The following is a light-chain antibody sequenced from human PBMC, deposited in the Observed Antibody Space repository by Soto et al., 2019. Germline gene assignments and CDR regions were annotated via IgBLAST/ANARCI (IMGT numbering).Light chain of an antibody. V-gene: IGKV3-15*01. Sequence: ELVMTQSPATLCVSPGERATLSCRASQSVSSNLAWYQQKHGQAPRLLIYGASTRATGTPARFSGSGSGTEFTLTISSLQSEDFAVYYCQQYDNWPPLTFGQGTRLEI. CDR2: GAS. CDR1: QSVSSN. CDR3: QQYDNWPPLT. J-gene: IGKJ5*01.